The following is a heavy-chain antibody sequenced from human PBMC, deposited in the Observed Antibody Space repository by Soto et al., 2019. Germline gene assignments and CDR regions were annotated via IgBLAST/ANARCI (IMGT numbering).Heavy chain of an antibody. J-gene: IGHJ4*02. CDR3: AKGQWELPDFDY. CDR1: RFTFSSYA. Sequence: EVQLLESGGGLVQPGGSLRLSCAASRFTFSSYAMSWVRQAPGKGLEWVSAISGSGGSTYYADSVKGRFTISRDNSKNTLYLQMNSLRAEDTAVYYCAKGQWELPDFDYWGQGTLVTVSS. D-gene: IGHD1-26*01. V-gene: IGHV3-23*01. CDR2: ISGSGGST.